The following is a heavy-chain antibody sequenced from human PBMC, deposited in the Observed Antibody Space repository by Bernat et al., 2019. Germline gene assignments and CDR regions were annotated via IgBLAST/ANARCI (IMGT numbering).Heavy chain of an antibody. CDR2: IWHDGSNE. CDR3: AKDVSLGSTPFDY. CDR1: KFTFSGYG. J-gene: IGHJ4*02. D-gene: IGHD5/OR15-5a*01. Sequence: QVQLMESGGGVVQPGRSLRLSCEASKFTFSGYGMHWVRQAPGKGLEWVAVIWHDGSNENYADSVKGRFTISRDNSKNTLYLQMNSLRAEDTAVYYCAKDVSLGSTPFDYWGQGTLVTVSS. V-gene: IGHV3-33*06.